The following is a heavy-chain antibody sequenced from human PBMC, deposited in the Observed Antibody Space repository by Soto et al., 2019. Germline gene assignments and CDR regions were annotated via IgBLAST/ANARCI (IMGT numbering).Heavy chain of an antibody. J-gene: IGHJ6*02. CDR3: AGGGGGSPPEGPNYYYYGMDV. D-gene: IGHD2-15*01. V-gene: IGHV1-69*13. Sequence: ASVKVSCKASGGTFSSYAISWVRQAPGQGLEWMGGIIPIFGTANYAQKFQGRVTITADESTSTAYMELSSLRSEDTAVYYCAGGGGGSPPEGPNYYYYGMDVWGQGTTGTVSS. CDR1: GGTFSSYA. CDR2: IIPIFGTA.